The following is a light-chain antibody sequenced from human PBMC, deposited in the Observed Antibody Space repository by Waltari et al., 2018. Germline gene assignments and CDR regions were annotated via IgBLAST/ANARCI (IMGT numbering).Light chain of an antibody. CDR2: DAD. Sequence: DVQMTQSPSSLSASVGDRITITCQATRDIDTYLNWYQHKPGKAPKLLIYDADTLQRGVPSRFSGSGSVTHFSFTINNLQPDDFATYYSQQCSTLPVTFGGGT. V-gene: IGKV1-33*01. CDR3: QQCSTLPVT. J-gene: IGKJ4*01. CDR1: RDIDTY.